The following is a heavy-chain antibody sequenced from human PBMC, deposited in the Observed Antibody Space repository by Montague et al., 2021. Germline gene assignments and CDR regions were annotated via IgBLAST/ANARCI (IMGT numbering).Heavy chain of an antibody. CDR2: TWYDGNNK. CDR3: AKNPKKGYYYYMDV. J-gene: IGHJ6*03. Sequence: SLRLSFSASGFTFSSYAMHWVRQAPGKGLEWVAVTWYDGNNKYYADSVKGRFTISRDNSKNTLYLQMNSLRAEDTAIYYCAKNPKKGYYYYMDVWGKGTTVTVSS. V-gene: IGHV3-33*06. CDR1: GFTFSSYA.